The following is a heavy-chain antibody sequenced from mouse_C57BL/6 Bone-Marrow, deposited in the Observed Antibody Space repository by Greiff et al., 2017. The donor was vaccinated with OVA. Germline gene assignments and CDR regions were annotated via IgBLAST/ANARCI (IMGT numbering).Heavy chain of an antibody. CDR2: FYPGDGDT. J-gene: IGHJ4*01. D-gene: IGHD4-1*01. CDR3: AKYWNYAMDY. CDR1: GYAFSSSW. V-gene: IGHV1-82*01. Sequence: QVQLKESGPELVKPGASVKISCKASGYAFSSSWMNWVKQRPGKGLEWIGRFYPGDGDTKYNGKFKGKATMTADKSSSTAYMQLSSLTSEDSAVYFCAKYWNYAMDYWGQGTSVTVSS.